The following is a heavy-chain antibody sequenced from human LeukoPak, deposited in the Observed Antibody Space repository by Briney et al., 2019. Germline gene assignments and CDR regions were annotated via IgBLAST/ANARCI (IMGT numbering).Heavy chain of an antibody. V-gene: IGHV3-23*01. CDR3: AKGGYSYGYVYHFDY. J-gene: IGHJ4*02. CDR2: ISGGGGST. CDR1: GFTFSSYA. D-gene: IGHD5-18*01. Sequence: GTSLRLSCAASGFTFSSYAMHWVRQAPGKGLEWVSAISGGGGSTYYADSVKGRFTISRDNSKNTLYLQMNSLRAEDTAVYYCAKGGYSYGYVYHFDYWGQGTLVTVSS.